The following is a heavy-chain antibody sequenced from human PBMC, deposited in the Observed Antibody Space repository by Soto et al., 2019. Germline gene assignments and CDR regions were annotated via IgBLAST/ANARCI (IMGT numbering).Heavy chain of an antibody. CDR2: ISAYSGNT. Sequence: QVQLVQSGAEVKEPGASVKVSCKAYGYTFSSYGLSWVRQAPGQGLEWMGWISAYSGNTVYTQRFKGRLTMATDTSTGTASMVLRSLRSDDTAVYYCARDFYQSSGYCDYWGQGTLVTVSS. V-gene: IGHV1-18*01. J-gene: IGHJ4*02. CDR3: ARDFYQSSGYCDY. CDR1: GYTFSSYG. D-gene: IGHD3-22*01.